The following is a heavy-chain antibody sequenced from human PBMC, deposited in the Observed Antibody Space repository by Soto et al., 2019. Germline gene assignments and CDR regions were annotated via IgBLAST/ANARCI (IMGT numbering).Heavy chain of an antibody. CDR3: AKDQDYGDYGGYFDY. Sequence: QVQLVESGGGVVQPGRPLRLSCAASGFTFSSYGMHWVRQAPGKGLEWVAVISYDGSNKYYADSVKGRFTISRDNSKNTLYLQMISLRAEDTAVYYCAKDQDYGDYGGYFDYWGQGTLVTVSS. CDR1: GFTFSSYG. CDR2: ISYDGSNK. D-gene: IGHD4-17*01. J-gene: IGHJ4*02. V-gene: IGHV3-30*18.